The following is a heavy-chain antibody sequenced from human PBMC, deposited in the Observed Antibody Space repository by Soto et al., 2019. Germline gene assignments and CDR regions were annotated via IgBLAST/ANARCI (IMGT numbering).Heavy chain of an antibody. J-gene: IGHJ6*02. V-gene: IGHV5-51*01. D-gene: IGHD3-22*01. CDR1: GYSFTSYW. CDR2: IYPGDSDT. Sequence: GESLKISCNGSGYSFTSYWIGWVRQMPGKGLEWMGIIYPGDSDTRYSPSFQGQVTISADKSISTAYLQWSSLKASDTAMYYCARHGIDYYDSSGYSGLGMDVWGQGTTVTVSS. CDR3: ARHGIDYYDSSGYSGLGMDV.